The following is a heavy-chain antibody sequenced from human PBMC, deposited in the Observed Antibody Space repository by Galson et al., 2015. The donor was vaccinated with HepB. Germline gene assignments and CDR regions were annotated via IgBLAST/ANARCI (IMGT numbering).Heavy chain of an antibody. D-gene: IGHD4-17*01. Sequence: SLRLSCAASGFTFSSYAMSWVRQAPGKGLEWVSAISGSGGSTYYADSVKGRLTISRDNSKNTLYLQMNSLRAEDTAVYYCAKDANSYGDYADYWGQGTLVTVSS. CDR2: ISGSGGST. CDR3: AKDANSYGDYADY. V-gene: IGHV3-23*01. CDR1: GFTFSSYA. J-gene: IGHJ4*02.